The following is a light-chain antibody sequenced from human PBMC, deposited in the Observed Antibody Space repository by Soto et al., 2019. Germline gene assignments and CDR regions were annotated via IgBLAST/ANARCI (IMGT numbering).Light chain of an antibody. J-gene: IGKJ1*01. V-gene: IGKV3-20*01. CDR1: QSVSSSY. CDR2: GAS. Sequence: EIVLTQSAGTLSLSPGERAALSCRASQSVSSSYLAWYQQIPGQAPRLLIYGASSRATGIPDRFSGSGSGTDFTLTISRLEPEDSAVYYCQQYVRSPQTFGQGTKVEI. CDR3: QQYVRSPQT.